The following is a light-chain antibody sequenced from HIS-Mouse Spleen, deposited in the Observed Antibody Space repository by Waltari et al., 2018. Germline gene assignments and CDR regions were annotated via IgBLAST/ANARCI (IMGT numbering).Light chain of an antibody. CDR1: ALPKQY. CDR3: QSADSSGTYHVV. Sequence: SYELTQPPSVSVSPGQTARITCSGDALPKQYAYWYQQKPGQAPVMVIYKGSERPSGIPERFSGSSSGKTVTLTISGVQAEDEADYYCQSADSSGTYHVVFGGGTKLTVL. CDR2: KGS. J-gene: IGLJ2*01. V-gene: IGLV3-25*03.